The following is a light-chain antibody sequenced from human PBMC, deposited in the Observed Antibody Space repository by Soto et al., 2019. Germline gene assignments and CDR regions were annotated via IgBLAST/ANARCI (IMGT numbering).Light chain of an antibody. CDR1: QSIGTY. V-gene: IGKV1-39*01. J-gene: IGKJ1*01. CDR3: QQSYRTPT. Sequence: DIQVTQSPSSLSASVGDRVTITCRASQSIGTYLNWYRQKPGKAPQLLIYGASTLQSGVPSRFSASGSGTHFTLTINSLQPEDFGTYSCQQSYRTPTFGQGTKVDIK. CDR2: GAS.